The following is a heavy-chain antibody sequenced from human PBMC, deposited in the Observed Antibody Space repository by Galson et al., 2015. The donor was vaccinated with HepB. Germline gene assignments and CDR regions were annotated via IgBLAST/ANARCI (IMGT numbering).Heavy chain of an antibody. D-gene: IGHD3-3*01. Sequence: SVKVSCKASGYTFTSYYMHWVRQAPGQGLEWMGVINPSGGSTSYAQKFQGRVTMTRDTSTSTVYMELSSLRSEDTAVYYCARVFRAPPYDFWSVYWGSPFDYWGQGTLVTVSS. V-gene: IGHV1-46*01. CDR1: GYTFTSYY. CDR2: INPSGGST. J-gene: IGHJ4*02. CDR3: ARVFRAPPYDFWSVYWGSPFDY.